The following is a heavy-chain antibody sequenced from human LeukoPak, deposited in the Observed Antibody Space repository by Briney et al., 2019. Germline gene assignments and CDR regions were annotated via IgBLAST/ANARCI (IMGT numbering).Heavy chain of an antibody. CDR2: MSPNSGDT. Sequence: ASVKVSCKDSGYTLPSYDFNWGRQATGQRPEWMGWMSPNSGDTGYAQKFQDRVTMTRNTSISTAYMELSSLRSDDTAVYYCARGPPNWGYDYWGPGTLVTVSS. CDR3: ARGPPNWGYDY. CDR1: GYTLPSYD. J-gene: IGHJ4*02. V-gene: IGHV1-8*01. D-gene: IGHD7-27*01.